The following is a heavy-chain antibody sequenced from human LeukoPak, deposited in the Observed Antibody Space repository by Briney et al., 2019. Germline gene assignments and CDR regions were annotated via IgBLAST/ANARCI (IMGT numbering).Heavy chain of an antibody. CDR3: ARADQWEFPDDAFDI. V-gene: IGHV1-18*01. J-gene: IGHJ3*02. D-gene: IGHD1-26*01. Sequence: RASVKVSCKASGYTFTSYGISWVRQAPGQGLEWMGWISAYNGNTNYAQKLQGRVTMTTDTSTSTAYMELRSLRSDDTAVYYCARADQWEFPDDAFDIWGQGTMVTVSS. CDR2: ISAYNGNT. CDR1: GYTFTSYG.